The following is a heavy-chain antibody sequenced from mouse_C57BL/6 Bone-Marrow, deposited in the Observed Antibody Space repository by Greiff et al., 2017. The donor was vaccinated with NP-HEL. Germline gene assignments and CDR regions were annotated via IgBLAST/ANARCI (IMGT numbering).Heavy chain of an antibody. J-gene: IGHJ3*01. D-gene: IGHD1-1*01. CDR3: TTMSYYYGSSPRVFAY. CDR1: GFNIKDDY. CDR2: IDPDNGDT. Sequence: VQLQQSGAELVRPGASVKLSCTASGFNIKDDYMHWVKQRPEQGLEWIGWIDPDNGDTEYASNFKGKATITADTSANTAYLQLKSLTSEDTAVYYYTTMSYYYGSSPRVFAYWGQGTLVTVSA. V-gene: IGHV14-4*01.